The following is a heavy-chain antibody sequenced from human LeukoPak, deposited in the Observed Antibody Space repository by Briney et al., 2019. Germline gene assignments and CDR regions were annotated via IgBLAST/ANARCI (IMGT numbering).Heavy chain of an antibody. CDR3: ARTGFGIGYFDY. CDR2: IYYSGST. J-gene: IGHJ4*02. CDR1: GGSISSYY. Sequence: SETLSLTCTVSGGSISSYYWSWIRQPPGKGLEWIGYIYYSGSTNYNPSLKSRVTISVDTSKNQFSLKLSSVTAADTAVYYCARTGFGIGYFDYWGQGTLVTISS. V-gene: IGHV4-59*08. D-gene: IGHD1-14*01.